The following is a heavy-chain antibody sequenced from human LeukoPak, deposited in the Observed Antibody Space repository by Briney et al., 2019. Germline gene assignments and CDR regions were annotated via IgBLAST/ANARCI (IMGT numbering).Heavy chain of an antibody. J-gene: IGHJ3*02. CDR3: ARDIRKYYYDSSGYYRGDAFDI. CDR1: GGSISSYY. V-gene: IGHV4-59*01. Sequence: SETLSLTCTVSGGSISSYYWSWIRQPPRKGLEWIGYIYYSGSTNYNPSLKSRVTISVDTSKNQFSLKLSSVTAADTAVYYCARDIRKYYYDSSGYYRGDAFDIWGQGTMVTVSS. D-gene: IGHD3-22*01. CDR2: IYYSGST.